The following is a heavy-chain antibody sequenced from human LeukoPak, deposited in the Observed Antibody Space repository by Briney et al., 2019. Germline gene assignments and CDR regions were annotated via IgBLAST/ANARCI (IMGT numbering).Heavy chain of an antibody. CDR2: ISYDGSNK. CDR3: AKGGGWGDFDY. Sequence: SGRSLRLSCAASGFTFSSYGMHGVRQAPGKGLEWVAVISYDGSNKYYADSVKGRFTISRDNSKNTLYLQMNSLRAEDTAVYYCAKGGGWGDFDYWGQGTLVTVSS. CDR1: GFTFSSYG. D-gene: IGHD3-10*01. J-gene: IGHJ4*02. V-gene: IGHV3-30*18.